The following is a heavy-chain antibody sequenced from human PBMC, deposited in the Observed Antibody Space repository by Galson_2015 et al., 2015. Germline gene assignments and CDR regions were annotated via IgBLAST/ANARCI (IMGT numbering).Heavy chain of an antibody. J-gene: IGHJ4*02. V-gene: IGHV4-59*01. CDR2: IYYSGST. Sequence: ETMSLTCTVSGGSISTYYWSWIRQPPGKGLEWIGYIYYSGSTNYNPSLKSRVTISVDTSKNQFSLKLTSVTAADTAIYYCARKVYYGSGTYLDYWGQGTLVTVSS. D-gene: IGHD3-10*01. CDR3: ARKVYYGSGTYLDY. CDR1: GGSISTYY.